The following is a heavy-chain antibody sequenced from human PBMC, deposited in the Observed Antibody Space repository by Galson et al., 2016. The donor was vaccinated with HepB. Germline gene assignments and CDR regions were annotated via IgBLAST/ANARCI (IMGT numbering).Heavy chain of an antibody. CDR1: GFTLSNYW. J-gene: IGHJ6*02. V-gene: IGHV3-74*01. Sequence: SLRLSCAASGFTLSNYWMDWVRQAPGKGLVWVSRIKSDGSSTSYADSVKGRFTISRDNAKNMLYLQMNSLRAEDTAVYYCAAYLGAWGQGTTVTVSS. CDR3: AAYLGA. CDR2: IKSDGSST. D-gene: IGHD2-21*01.